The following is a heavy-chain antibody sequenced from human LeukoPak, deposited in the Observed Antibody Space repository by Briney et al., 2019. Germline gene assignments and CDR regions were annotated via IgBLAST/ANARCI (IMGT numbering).Heavy chain of an antibody. V-gene: IGHV3-23*01. J-gene: IGHJ4*02. Sequence: GGSLRLSCAASGFTFSSYAMSWVRQAPGKGLEWVSAISGSGGSTYYADSVKGRFTISRDNSKNTLYLQMNSLRAEDTAVYYCAKEHIVVVTATSGNDYWGQGTLVTVSS. D-gene: IGHD2-21*02. CDR1: GFTFSSYA. CDR3: AKEHIVVVTATSGNDY. CDR2: ISGSGGST.